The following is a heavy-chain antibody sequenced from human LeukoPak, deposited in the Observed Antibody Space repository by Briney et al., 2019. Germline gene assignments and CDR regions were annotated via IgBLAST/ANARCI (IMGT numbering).Heavy chain of an antibody. Sequence: PSQTLSLTCTVSGGSISSGDYYWNWIRQPPGKGLEWIGYIYYSGSTYYNPSLKSRVTISLDASKNQFSLKLSSVTAADTAVYYCARGPRSYGKYYFDYWGQGTLVTVSS. CDR1: GGSISSGDYY. D-gene: IGHD5-18*01. V-gene: IGHV4-30-4*01. CDR3: ARGPRSYGKYYFDY. CDR2: IYYSGST. J-gene: IGHJ4*02.